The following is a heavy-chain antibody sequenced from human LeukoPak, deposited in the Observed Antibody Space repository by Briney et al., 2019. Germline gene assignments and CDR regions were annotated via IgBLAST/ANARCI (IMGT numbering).Heavy chain of an antibody. D-gene: IGHD4-17*01. CDR1: RFTFSTYR. CDR2: IISDGSST. V-gene: IGHV3-74*01. J-gene: IGHJ4*02. CDR3: ARDGYGDSFDY. Sequence: PGGSLRLSCAASRFTFSTYRMHWVRQAPGKGLVWVSRIISDGSSTNYADSVKGRFTISRDNAKNTLYLQMNSLRAEDTAVYYCARDGYGDSFDYWGQGTLVTVSS.